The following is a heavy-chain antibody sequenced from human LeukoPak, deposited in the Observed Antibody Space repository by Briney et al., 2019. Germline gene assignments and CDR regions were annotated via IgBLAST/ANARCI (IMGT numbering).Heavy chain of an antibody. J-gene: IGHJ6*03. CDR3: ARVGTTNYYYYMDV. D-gene: IGHD1-26*01. CDR2: ISSSTNYI. Sequence: GGSLRLSCAASGFTFSSYSLNWVRQSPGKGLEWVASISSSTNYIYYADSAKGRFTVSRDNAKNSLFLQMNNLRAEDTAVYYCARVGTTNYYYYMDVWGKGTTVTVSS. V-gene: IGHV3-21*01. CDR1: GFTFSSYS.